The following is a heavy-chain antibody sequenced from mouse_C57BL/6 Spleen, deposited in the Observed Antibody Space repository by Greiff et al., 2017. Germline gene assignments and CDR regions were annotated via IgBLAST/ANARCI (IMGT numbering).Heavy chain of an antibody. Sequence: EVNLVESGGCLVQPGGSMKLSCAASGFTFSDAWMDWVRQSPEKGLEWVAEIRNKANNHATYYAESVKGRFTISRDDSKSSVYLQMNSLRAEDTGIYYCTRGTTDAMDYWGQGTSVTVSS. CDR3: TRGTTDAMDY. J-gene: IGHJ4*01. V-gene: IGHV6-6*01. CDR2: IRNKANNHAT. D-gene: IGHD1-1*01. CDR1: GFTFSDAW.